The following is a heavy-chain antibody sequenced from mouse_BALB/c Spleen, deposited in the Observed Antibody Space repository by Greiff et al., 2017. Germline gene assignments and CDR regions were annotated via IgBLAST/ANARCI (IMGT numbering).Heavy chain of an antibody. Sequence: DVKLVESGGGLVQPGGSRKLSCAASGFTFSSFGMHWVRQAPEKGLEWVAYISSGSSTIYYADTVKGRFTISRDNPKNTLFLQMTSLRSEDTAMYYCARDVTFAYWGQGTLVTVSA. CDR1: GFTFSSFG. V-gene: IGHV5-17*02. CDR2: ISSGSSTI. CDR3: ARDVTFAY. J-gene: IGHJ3*01.